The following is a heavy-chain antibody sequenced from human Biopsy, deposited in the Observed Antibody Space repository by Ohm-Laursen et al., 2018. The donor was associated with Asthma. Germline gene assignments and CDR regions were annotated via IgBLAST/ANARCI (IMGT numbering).Heavy chain of an antibody. CDR1: GFSFSNFA. CDR2: ISKDASTQ. CDR3: VRDGTDDAFDI. Sequence: SLRLSCSASGFSFSNFAIHWVRQATGKGLEWVGVISKDASTQDYADSVKGRFTMARDNSKNTLDLQMNSLREEDTAVYYCVRDGTDDAFDIWGQGTVVSVSS. V-gene: IGHV3-30*01. J-gene: IGHJ3*02. D-gene: IGHD1-1*01.